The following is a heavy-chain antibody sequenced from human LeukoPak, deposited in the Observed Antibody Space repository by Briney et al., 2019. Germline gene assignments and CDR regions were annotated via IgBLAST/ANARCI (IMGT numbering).Heavy chain of an antibody. CDR3: ARAGIYFGSGSYYYSFDS. CDR1: GGSVSSGSHY. Sequence: PTQTPSLTCTVSGGSVSSGSHYWSWIRQHPGRGLEWIGYIYHSGSTFYNPSLKSRLTMSVDTSKNQFSMTLSSVTAADTALYYCARAGIYFGSGSYYYSFDSWGQGTLVTVSS. J-gene: IGHJ4*02. CDR2: IYHSGST. V-gene: IGHV4-31*03. D-gene: IGHD3-10*01.